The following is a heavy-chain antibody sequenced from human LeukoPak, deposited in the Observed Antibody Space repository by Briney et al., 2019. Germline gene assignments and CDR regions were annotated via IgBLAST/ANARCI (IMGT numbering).Heavy chain of an antibody. CDR2: IYYSGST. CDR1: GGSISSGDYY. CDR3: ARDLGYGGFDWAP. Sequence: SQTLSLTCTVSGGSISSGDYYWSWIRQPPGKGLEWIGYIYYSGSTYYNPSLKSRVTISVDTSKNQFSLKLSSVTAADTAVYYCARDLGYGGFDWAPWGQGTLVTVSS. V-gene: IGHV4-30-4*01. J-gene: IGHJ5*02. D-gene: IGHD5-12*01.